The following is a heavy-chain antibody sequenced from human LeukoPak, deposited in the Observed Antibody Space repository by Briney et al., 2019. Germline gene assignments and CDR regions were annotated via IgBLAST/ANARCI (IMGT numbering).Heavy chain of an antibody. D-gene: IGHD6-13*01. V-gene: IGHV3-30*04. Sequence: GRSLRLSCAASGFTFSSYAMHWVRQAPGKGLEWVAIISYDGSNKYYAESVKGRFTISRDNAKNSLYLQMNSLRAEDTALYYCARDRSIAAATGTHDYWGQGTLVTVSS. CDR1: GFTFSSYA. J-gene: IGHJ4*02. CDR2: ISYDGSNK. CDR3: ARDRSIAAATGTHDY.